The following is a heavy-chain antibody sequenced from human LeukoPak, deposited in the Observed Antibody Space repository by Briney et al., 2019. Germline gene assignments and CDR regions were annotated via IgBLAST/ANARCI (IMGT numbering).Heavy chain of an antibody. D-gene: IGHD6-19*01. V-gene: IGHV4-39*07. Sequence: SETLSLTCTVSGGPISSSSYYWGWIRQPPGKGLEWIGSIYHSGSTYYNPSLKSRVTISVDTSKNQFSLKLSSVTAADTAVYYCVREGWQWLVHAFDIWGQGTMVTGSS. J-gene: IGHJ3*02. CDR2: IYHSGST. CDR3: VREGWQWLVHAFDI. CDR1: GGPISSSSYY.